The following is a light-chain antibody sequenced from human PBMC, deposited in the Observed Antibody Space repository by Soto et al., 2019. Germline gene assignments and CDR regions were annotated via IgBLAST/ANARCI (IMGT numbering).Light chain of an antibody. CDR3: LQDHDDSWT. J-gene: IGKJ1*01. V-gene: IGKV1-6*01. CDR1: RAIGSD. CDR2: AAS. Sequence: QMTQSPSSLSASVGDRITITCRASRAIGSDLSWYQQKPGKAPTLLIYAASNLQSGVPSRFRGSRSGTEFTLTVSSLQPEDFATYYCLQDHDDSWTFGQGTKVDIK.